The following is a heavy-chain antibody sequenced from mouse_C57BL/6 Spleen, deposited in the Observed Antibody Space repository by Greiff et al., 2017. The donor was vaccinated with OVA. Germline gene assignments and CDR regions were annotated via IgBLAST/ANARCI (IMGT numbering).Heavy chain of an antibody. CDR1: GYSITSGYY. Sequence: EVQLQQSGPGLVKPSQSLSLTCSVTGYSITSGYYWNWIRQFPGNKLEWMGYISYDGSNNYNPSLKNRISITRDTSKNQFFLKLNSVTTEDTATYYCARAWLRQWYFDVWGTGTTVTVSS. J-gene: IGHJ1*03. V-gene: IGHV3-6*01. CDR3: ARAWLRQWYFDV. CDR2: ISYDGSN. D-gene: IGHD2-2*01.